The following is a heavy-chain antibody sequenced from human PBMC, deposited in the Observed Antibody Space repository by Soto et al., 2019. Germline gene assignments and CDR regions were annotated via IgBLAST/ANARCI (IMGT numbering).Heavy chain of an antibody. Sequence: QVQLQQWGAGLLKPSETLSLTCAVYGGSFSGYYWSWIRQPPGKGLEWIGEINHSGSTNYNPSLKSRVTISVDTSKNQFSLKLSSVTAADTAVYYCARGHPRIRGVTYYYYYGMDVWGQGTTVTVSS. CDR3: ARGHPRIRGVTYYYYYGMDV. CDR2: INHSGST. V-gene: IGHV4-34*01. CDR1: GGSFSGYY. D-gene: IGHD3-10*01. J-gene: IGHJ6*02.